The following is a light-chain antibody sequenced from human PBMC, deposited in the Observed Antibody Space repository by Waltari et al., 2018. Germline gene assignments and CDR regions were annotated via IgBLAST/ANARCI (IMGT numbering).Light chain of an antibody. Sequence: QSVLTQPPSASGTPGQRVLISCSGSTSNPGRNYVSWYQHIPVTAPKPLIYKNDQRPSGVPDRFSGSKSGTSASLAISGLRSEDEADYFCASWDGSLSGRVFGGGTKLTVL. CDR2: KND. J-gene: IGLJ3*02. CDR3: ASWDGSLSGRV. CDR1: TSNPGRNY. V-gene: IGLV1-47*01.